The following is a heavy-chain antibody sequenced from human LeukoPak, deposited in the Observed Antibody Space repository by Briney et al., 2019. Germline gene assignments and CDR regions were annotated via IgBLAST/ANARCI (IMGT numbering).Heavy chain of an antibody. Sequence: PSETLSLTCAVYGGSFSGYYWSWIRQPPGKGLEWIGEINHSGSTNYNPSLKSRVTISVDTFKNQFSLKLSSVTAADTAVYYCARGRGYSYGSYFDYWGQGTLVTVSS. V-gene: IGHV4-34*01. CDR2: INHSGST. D-gene: IGHD5-18*01. CDR3: ARGRGYSYGSYFDY. CDR1: GGSFSGYY. J-gene: IGHJ4*02.